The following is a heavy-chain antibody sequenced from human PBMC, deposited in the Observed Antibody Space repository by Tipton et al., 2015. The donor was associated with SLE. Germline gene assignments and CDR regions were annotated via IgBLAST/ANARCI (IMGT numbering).Heavy chain of an antibody. J-gene: IGHJ5*02. Sequence: GLVKPSETLSLTCTVSGGSISSSSYYWGWIRQPPGKGLEWIGSIYYSGSTYYNPSLKSRVTISVDTSKNQFSLKLSSVTAADTAVYYCARHGTNGYCSGGSCSPGAWFDPWGQGTLVTVSS. V-gene: IGHV4-39*07. CDR2: IYYSGST. D-gene: IGHD2-15*01. CDR1: GGSISSSSYY. CDR3: ARHGTNGYCSGGSCSPGAWFDP.